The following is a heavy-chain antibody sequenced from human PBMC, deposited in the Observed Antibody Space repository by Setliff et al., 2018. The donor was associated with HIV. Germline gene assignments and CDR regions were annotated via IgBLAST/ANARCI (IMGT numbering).Heavy chain of an antibody. J-gene: IGHJ3*02. Sequence: SETLSLTCTVSGGSISSHCWSWIRQSPGKALEWIGYIYASGSIIYNPSLKSRLTISVDTSKNQVSLRLSSVTPADTAVYYCARHSCGTTACYGPDMWGPGTMVTVSS. V-gene: IGHV4-59*11. CDR3: ARHSCGTTACYGPDM. CDR1: GGSISSHC. CDR2: IYASGSI. D-gene: IGHD2-15*01.